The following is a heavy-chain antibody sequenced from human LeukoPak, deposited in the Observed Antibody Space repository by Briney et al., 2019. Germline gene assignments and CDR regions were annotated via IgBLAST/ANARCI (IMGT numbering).Heavy chain of an antibody. Sequence: GGSLTLSCSASRFSFSNYWMHWVRQAPGKGLVWVSRVKSDGSNPSYADSVQCRFTISRDNADNMLYLQMTTLGAEDTAVYYCARDIVSGSESLDYWGQGTLVTVSS. CDR1: RFSFSNYW. D-gene: IGHD3-10*01. V-gene: IGHV3-74*01. J-gene: IGHJ4*02. CDR3: ARDIVSGSESLDY. CDR2: VKSDGSNP.